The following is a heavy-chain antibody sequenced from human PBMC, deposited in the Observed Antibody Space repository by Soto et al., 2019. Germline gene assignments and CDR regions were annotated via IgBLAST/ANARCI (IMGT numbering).Heavy chain of an antibody. Sequence: SETLSLTCTVSGGSISSYYWSWIRQPPGKGLEWIGYIYYSGSTNYNPSLKSRVTISVDTSRNQFSLKLSSVTAADTAVYYCARAMGITIFGVVTMDGFDPWGQGTLVTVS. V-gene: IGHV4-59*01. CDR3: ARAMGITIFGVVTMDGFDP. J-gene: IGHJ5*02. CDR1: GGSISSYY. D-gene: IGHD3-3*01. CDR2: IYYSGST.